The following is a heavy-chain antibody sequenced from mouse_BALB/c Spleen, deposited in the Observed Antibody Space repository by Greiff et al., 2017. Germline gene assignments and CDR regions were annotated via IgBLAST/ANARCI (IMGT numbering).Heavy chain of an antibody. CDR1: GYTFTDYA. J-gene: IGHJ4*01. CDR2: ISTYYGDA. Sequence: VQLKESGAELVRPGVSVKISCKGSGYTFTDYAMHWVKQSHAKSLEWIGVISTYYGDASYNQKFKGKATMTVDKSSSTAYMELARLTSEDSAIYYCARTGAMDYWGQGTSVTVSS. CDR3: ARTGAMDY. V-gene: IGHV1S137*01.